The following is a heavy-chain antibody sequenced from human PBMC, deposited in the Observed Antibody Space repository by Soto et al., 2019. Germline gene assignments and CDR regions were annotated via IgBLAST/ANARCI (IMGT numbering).Heavy chain of an antibody. D-gene: IGHD6-13*01. CDR3: AKGLMKQQPDRTFRYYYYGMDV. CDR2: ISGSGGST. V-gene: IGHV3-23*01. CDR1: GFTFSSYA. Sequence: GGSLRLSCAASGFTFSSYAMSWVRQAPGKGLEWVSAISGSGGSTYYADSVKGRFTISRDNSKNTLYLQMNSLRAEDTAVYYCAKGLMKQQPDRTFRYYYYGMDVWGQGTTVTVSS. J-gene: IGHJ6*02.